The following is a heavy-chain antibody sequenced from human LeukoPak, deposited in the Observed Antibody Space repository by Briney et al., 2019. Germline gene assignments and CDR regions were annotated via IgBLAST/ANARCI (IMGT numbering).Heavy chain of an antibody. D-gene: IGHD3-9*01. J-gene: IGHJ4*02. CDR3: ARGYYDILTGYSHFDY. CDR1: GGSISSYY. V-gene: IGHV4-4*09. CDR2: IYTSGST. Sequence: SETLSLTCTVSGGSISSYYWSWIRQPPGKGLEWIGYIYTSGSTNYNPSLKSRVTMSVDTSKNQFSLKLSSVAAADTAVYYCARGYYDILTGYSHFDYWGQGTLVTVSS.